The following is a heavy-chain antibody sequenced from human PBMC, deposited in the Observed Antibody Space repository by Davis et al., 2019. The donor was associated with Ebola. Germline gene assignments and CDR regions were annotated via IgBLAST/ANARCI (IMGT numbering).Heavy chain of an antibody. D-gene: IGHD2/OR15-2a*01. CDR2: ITTGSNAI. J-gene: IGHJ4*02. V-gene: IGHV3-48*02. CDR3: VRDYIFDFDL. CDR1: GFTFSDIS. Sequence: PGGSLRLSCAASGFTFSDISMHWVRQAPAEALEWISYITTGSNAIHYADSVKGRFTVSRDNVKNSLFLQMNSLRDEDSAVYYWVRDYIFDFDLWGQGGRVIVSS.